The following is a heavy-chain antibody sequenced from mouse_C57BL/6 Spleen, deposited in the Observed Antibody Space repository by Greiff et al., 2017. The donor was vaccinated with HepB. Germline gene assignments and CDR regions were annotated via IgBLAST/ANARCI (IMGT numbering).Heavy chain of an antibody. CDR3: ARDYDYSYYFDY. D-gene: IGHD2-4*01. CDR1: GFTFSSYA. J-gene: IGHJ2*01. V-gene: IGHV5-4*01. Sequence: EVQVVESGGGLVKPGGSLKLSCAASGFTFSSYAMSWVRQTPEKRLEWVATISDGGSYTYYPDNVKGRFTISRDNAKNNLYLQMSHLKSEDTAMYYCARDYDYSYYFDYWGQGTTLTVSS. CDR2: ISDGGSYT.